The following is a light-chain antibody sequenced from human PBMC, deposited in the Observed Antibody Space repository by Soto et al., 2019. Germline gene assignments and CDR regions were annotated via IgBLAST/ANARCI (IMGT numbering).Light chain of an antibody. CDR1: SSDIGAYNF. J-gene: IGLJ1*01. CDR2: AVS. CDR3: CSYAGSTVFDV. Sequence: QSALTQPRSVSGSRGQTVTISCTGSSSDIGAYNFVSWYQQFAGQAPKLLIFAVSKRPAGVPARFSASKSGNTASLTMSGLEAEDEADYYCCSYAGSTVFDVFGTGTKLTVL. V-gene: IGLV2-11*01.